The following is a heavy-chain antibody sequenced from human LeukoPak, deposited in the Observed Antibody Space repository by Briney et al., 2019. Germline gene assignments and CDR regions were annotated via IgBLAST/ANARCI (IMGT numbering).Heavy chain of an antibody. J-gene: IGHJ4*02. D-gene: IGHD1-26*01. CDR1: GYTFTGYQ. Sequence: ASVKLSCTASGYTFTGYQMRWVRQAPGQGLEWMGWMNPNSGGTNYAQKFQGMVTMTRDTSITTAYMELSGLTSDDTAVYYCARGDLGDWGQGTLVTVSS. CDR3: ARGDLGD. CDR2: MNPNSGGT. V-gene: IGHV1-2*02.